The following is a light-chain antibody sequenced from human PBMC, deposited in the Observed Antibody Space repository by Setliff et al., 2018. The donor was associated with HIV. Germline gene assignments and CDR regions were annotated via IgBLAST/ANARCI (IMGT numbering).Light chain of an antibody. CDR2: KAS. Sequence: DIQMTQSPSTLSASVGDRVTITCRASQSIGSRLAWYQQKPGKAPKLLIYKASSLEGGVPSRFSVSGSGTEFTLTMSSLQPDDFATYYCQQYNSYPFTFGPGTKV. V-gene: IGKV1-5*03. J-gene: IGKJ3*01. CDR3: QQYNSYPFT. CDR1: QSIGSR.